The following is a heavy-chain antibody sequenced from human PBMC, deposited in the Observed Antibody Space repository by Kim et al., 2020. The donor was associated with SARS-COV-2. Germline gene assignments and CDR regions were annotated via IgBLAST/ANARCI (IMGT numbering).Heavy chain of an antibody. CDR1: GGSFSGYY. CDR2: INHSGST. CDR3: ARGSRLRVSPRFDY. V-gene: IGHV4-34*01. J-gene: IGHJ4*02. D-gene: IGHD5-12*01. Sequence: SETLSLTCAVYGGSFSGYYWSWIRQPPGKGLEWIGEINHSGSTNYNPSLKSRVTISVDTSKNQFSLKLSSVTAADTAVYYCARGSRLRVSPRFDYWGQGTLVTVSS.